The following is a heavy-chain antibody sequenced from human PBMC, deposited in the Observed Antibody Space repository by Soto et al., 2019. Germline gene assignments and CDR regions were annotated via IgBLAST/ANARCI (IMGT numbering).Heavy chain of an antibody. CDR1: GFTFSSYG. CDR3: AKDSGSYRKPSYLDY. D-gene: IGHD1-26*01. Sequence: QVQLVESGGGVVQPGRSLRLSCAASGFTFSSYGMHWVRQAPGKGLEWVAVISYDGSNKYYADSVKGRFTISRDNSKKTLYLQMNSARAEDTAVYYCAKDSGSYRKPSYLDYWGQGTLVTVSS. V-gene: IGHV3-30*18. J-gene: IGHJ4*02. CDR2: ISYDGSNK.